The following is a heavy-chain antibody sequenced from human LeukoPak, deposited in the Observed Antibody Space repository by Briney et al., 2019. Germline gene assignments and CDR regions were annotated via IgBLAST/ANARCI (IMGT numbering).Heavy chain of an antibody. CDR3: ARSITSSWYGDFQH. D-gene: IGHD6-13*01. Sequence: SETLSLTCTVSGGSMSGYFWSWVRQPPGKGLEWIGYIYYSGSTNYNPSLKSRVTISVDTSKNQFSLKLSSVTAADTAVYYCARSITSSWYGDFQHWGQGTLVTVSS. CDR1: GGSMSGYF. CDR2: IYYSGST. J-gene: IGHJ1*01. V-gene: IGHV4-59*01.